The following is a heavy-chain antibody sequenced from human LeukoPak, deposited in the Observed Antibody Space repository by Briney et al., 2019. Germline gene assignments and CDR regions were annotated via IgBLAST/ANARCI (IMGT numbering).Heavy chain of an antibody. J-gene: IGHJ6*02. V-gene: IGHV4-59*01. Sequence: SETLSLTCTVSGGSISSYYWSWIRQPPGKGPEWIGYIYYSGSTNYNPSLKSRVTISVDTSKNQFSLKLSSVTAADTAVYYCARDRQWLVVYFFHYYGMDVWGQGTTVTVSS. CDR3: ARDRQWLVVYFFHYYGMDV. D-gene: IGHD6-19*01. CDR2: IYYSGST. CDR1: GGSISSYY.